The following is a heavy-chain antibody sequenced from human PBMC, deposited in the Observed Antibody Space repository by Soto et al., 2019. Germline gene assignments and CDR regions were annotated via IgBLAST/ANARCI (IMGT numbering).Heavy chain of an antibody. Sequence: EVQLLESGGDLVQPGGSLRLSCAASGFPFSAYVMTWVRRAPGRGLEWISAISGSGDTAYYAESVKGRFTISRDNSRNTLYLKMNNLRVEDTAVYSCAKARFDSRGTFFRVGFYDVWGRGTLVTVST. D-gene: IGHD3-22*01. CDR1: GFPFSAYV. J-gene: IGHJ4*02. CDR2: ISGSGDTA. CDR3: AKARFDSRGTFFRVGFYDV. V-gene: IGHV3-23*01.